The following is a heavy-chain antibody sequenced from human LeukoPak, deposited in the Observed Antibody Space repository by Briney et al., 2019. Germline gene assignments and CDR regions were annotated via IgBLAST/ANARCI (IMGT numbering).Heavy chain of an antibody. D-gene: IGHD3-22*01. J-gene: IGHJ4*02. V-gene: IGHV3-72*01. CDR2: SRNKANSYTT. Sequence: QPGGTLRLSCAISGFTFSDHYMDWVRQAPGKGLEWVGRSRNKANSYTTEYAASVKGRFTISRDNSKNSLYLQMNSLKTEDSSVYYCARDEYDSSGYVYHDYWGQGTLVTVSS. CDR1: GFTFSDHY. CDR3: ARDEYDSSGYVYHDY.